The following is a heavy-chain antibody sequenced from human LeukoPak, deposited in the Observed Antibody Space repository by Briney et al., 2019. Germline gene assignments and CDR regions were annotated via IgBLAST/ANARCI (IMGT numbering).Heavy chain of an antibody. CDR3: ARESADCSSTSCYTADAFDI. Sequence: GGSLRLSCTASGFTFGDYAMSWFRQAPGKGLEWVGFTRNKAYGETTEYAASVKGRFTISRDDSRSIAYLQMNSLKTEDTAVYYCARESADCSSTSCYTADAFDIWGQGTMVTVSS. D-gene: IGHD2-2*02. CDR2: TRNKAYGETT. J-gene: IGHJ3*02. V-gene: IGHV3-49*03. CDR1: GFTFGDYA.